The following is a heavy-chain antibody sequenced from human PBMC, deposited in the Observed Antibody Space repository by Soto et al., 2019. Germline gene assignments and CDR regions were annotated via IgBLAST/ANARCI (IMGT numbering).Heavy chain of an antibody. Sequence: PSETLSLTXAVSGGSISSGGYSWSWIRQPPGKGLEWIGSIYYSGSTYYNPSLKSRVTISVDTSKNQFSLKLSSVTAADTAVYYCARGTIMVRGVIATSNWFDPWGQGTLVTVSS. CDR1: GGSISSGGYS. D-gene: IGHD3-10*01. J-gene: IGHJ5*02. CDR3: ARGTIMVRGVIATSNWFDP. CDR2: IYYSGST. V-gene: IGHV4-30-2*03.